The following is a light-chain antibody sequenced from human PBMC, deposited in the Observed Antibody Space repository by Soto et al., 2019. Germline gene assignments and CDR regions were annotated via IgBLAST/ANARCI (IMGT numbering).Light chain of an antibody. J-gene: IGKJ1*01. CDR2: KAS. CDR1: QSISSW. CDR3: QQYNTYSGT. V-gene: IGKV1-5*03. Sequence: DIQMTQSPSTLSASVGDRVTITCRASQSISSWLAWYQQKPGKAPKLLIHKASILRSGVPSRFSGNGSGTEFTLTISSLQPDDFATYYCQQYNTYSGTFGQGTKVEIK.